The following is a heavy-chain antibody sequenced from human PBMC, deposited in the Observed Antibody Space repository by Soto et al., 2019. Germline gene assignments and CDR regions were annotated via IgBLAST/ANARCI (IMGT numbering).Heavy chain of an antibody. CDR3: AKVGNSSSDAFDI. CDR2: IYHSGNT. D-gene: IGHD6-6*01. CDR1: GGSISSGGYY. V-gene: IGHV4-31*03. J-gene: IGHJ3*02. Sequence: SETLSLTCSVSGGSISSGGYYWSWIRQLRGKDLEWIGYIYHSGNTYYNSSLTSRLTISVDTSKNQFSLNLTSETAADKAVYYCAKVGNSSSDAFDIWGQGTMVTVSS.